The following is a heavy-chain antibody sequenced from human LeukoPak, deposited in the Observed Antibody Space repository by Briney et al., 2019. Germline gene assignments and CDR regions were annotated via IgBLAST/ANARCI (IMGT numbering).Heavy chain of an antibody. CDR3: AKLPLLRYFDPATD. CDR2: ISGSGGST. V-gene: IGHV3-23*01. J-gene: IGHJ4*02. D-gene: IGHD3-9*01. Sequence: GGSLRLSCAASGFTFSSYGMHWVRQAPGKVLEWVSAISGSGGSTYYADSVKGRFTISRDNSKNTLYLQMNSLRAEDTAVYYCAKLPLLRYFDPATDWGQRTLVTVSS. CDR1: GFTFSSYG.